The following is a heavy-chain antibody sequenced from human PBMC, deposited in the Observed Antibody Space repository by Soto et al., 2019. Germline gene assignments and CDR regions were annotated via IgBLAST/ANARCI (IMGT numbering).Heavy chain of an antibody. J-gene: IGHJ5*02. V-gene: IGHV3-33*05. D-gene: IGHD6-19*01. CDR3: ARDWGGSDWTWLDP. CDR2: VQHDGSRE. CDR1: GFTFTLAG. Sequence: QVQVVESGGGVVQTGESLRLSCAVSGFTFTLAGFHWVRQAPGKGLEWVAAVQHDGSREYYADSVKGRFTISRDDPKSTVYLQMNNLEAEDTAVYYCARDWGGSDWTWLDPWGQGTLVTVSS.